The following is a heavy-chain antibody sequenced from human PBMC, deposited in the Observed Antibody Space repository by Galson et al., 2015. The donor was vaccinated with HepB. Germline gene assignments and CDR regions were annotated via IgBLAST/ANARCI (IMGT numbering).Heavy chain of an antibody. D-gene: IGHD2-2*01. CDR3: ARDEVGPAANFIEAAGKEYDDEYGMDV. CDR1: GFTFSSYG. V-gene: IGHV3-33*01. Sequence: SLSLSCAASGFTFSSYGMHWVRQAPGKGLEWVAVIWSDGSNKYYEDSVKGRFTSSRDNSKNTLYRQRNSLRAEDTAGEDGARDEVGPAANFIEAAGKEYDDEYGMDVWGQGTTVTVSS. J-gene: IGHJ6*02. CDR2: IWSDGSNK.